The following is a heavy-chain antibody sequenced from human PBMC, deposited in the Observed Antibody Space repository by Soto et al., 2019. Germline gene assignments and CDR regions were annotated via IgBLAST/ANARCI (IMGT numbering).Heavy chain of an antibody. J-gene: IGHJ6*02. CDR3: ARDCSGGSCYPGMDV. CDR2: ISSSGYI. D-gene: IGHD2-15*01. V-gene: IGHV3-21*01. Sequence: NPGGSLRLSCAASGFNFNSYTINWVRQAPGERLEWLSSISSSGYIFSTDSVRGRFTISRDNAKNSVYLQINSLRAEDTAVYFCARDCSGGSCYPGMDVWGQGTTVTVSS. CDR1: GFNFNSYT.